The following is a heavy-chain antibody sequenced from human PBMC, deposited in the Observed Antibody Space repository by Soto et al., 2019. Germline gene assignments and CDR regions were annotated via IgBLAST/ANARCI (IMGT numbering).Heavy chain of an antibody. D-gene: IGHD6-19*01. V-gene: IGHV3-73*01. CDR3: TRQTDAVQWLVVPTDYNFDY. CDR2: IRSKTNSYAT. CDR1: GFTFGGSA. Sequence: GSLRLSCAASGFTFGGSAMHWVRQASGKGLEWVGHIRSKTNSYATAYAESVKGRFTISRDDSMNTAYLQMNSLKTEDTAVYFCTRQTDAVQWLVVPTDYNFDYWGQGTMCTVS. J-gene: IGHJ4*02.